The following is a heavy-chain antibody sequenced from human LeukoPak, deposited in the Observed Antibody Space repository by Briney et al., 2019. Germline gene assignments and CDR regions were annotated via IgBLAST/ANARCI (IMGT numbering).Heavy chain of an antibody. V-gene: IGHV1-18*01. D-gene: IGHD1-26*01. CDR3: ARNAASFFSVLDY. CDR1: GYTFTSHG. CDR2: VTAYYGNT. J-gene: IGHJ4*02. Sequence: ASVKVSCKASGYTFTSHGISWVRQAPGQGLEWMGWVTAYYGNTNYAQKLQGRVTMTTDTSTSTAYMELRSLRSDDTAVYSCARNAASFFSVLDYWGEGTLVTVSS.